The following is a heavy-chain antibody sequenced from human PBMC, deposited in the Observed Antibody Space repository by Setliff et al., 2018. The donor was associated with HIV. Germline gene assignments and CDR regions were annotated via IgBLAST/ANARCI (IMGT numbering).Heavy chain of an antibody. CDR3: ARVSPLREEVAGTYYYYYYMDV. Sequence: RASVKVSCKASGGTFSSYAISWVRQAPGQGLEWMGGIIPILGIANYAQKFQGRVTITTDESTSTAYMELSSLTSEDTAVYYCARVSPLREEVAGTYYYYYYMDVWGKGTTVTVSS. CDR1: GGTFSSYA. J-gene: IGHJ6*03. CDR2: IIPILGIA. D-gene: IGHD6-19*01. V-gene: IGHV1-69*10.